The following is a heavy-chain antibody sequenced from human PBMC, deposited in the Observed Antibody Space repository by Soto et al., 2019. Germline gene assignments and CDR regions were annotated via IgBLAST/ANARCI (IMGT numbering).Heavy chain of an antibody. CDR1: GYTFTSYD. CDR2: MNPNSGNT. V-gene: IGHV1-8*01. Sequence: ASVKVSCKASGYTFTSYDINWVRQATGQGLEWMGWMNPNSGNTGYAQKFQGRVTMTRNTSISTAYMELSSLRSEDTAVYYCARVGGQSRGSRKQLVPRYYYYYYMDVWGKGTTVTVSS. CDR3: ARVGGQSRGSRKQLVPRYYYYYYMDV. J-gene: IGHJ6*03. D-gene: IGHD6-6*01.